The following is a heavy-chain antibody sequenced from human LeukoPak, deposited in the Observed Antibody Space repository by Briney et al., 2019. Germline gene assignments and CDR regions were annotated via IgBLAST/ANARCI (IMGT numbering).Heavy chain of an antibody. V-gene: IGHV4-39*01. CDR1: GGSISRSDSY. J-gene: IGHJ4*02. CDR3: ARRNYYFDY. Sequence: PSETLSLTCTVSGGSISRSDSYWVWIRQPPGKGPEWIASVYYTGGTYYNPSLKSRVTISIDTSKNQFSLKLSSVTAAGTAVYYCARRNYYFDYWGQGTLVTVSS. CDR2: VYYTGGT.